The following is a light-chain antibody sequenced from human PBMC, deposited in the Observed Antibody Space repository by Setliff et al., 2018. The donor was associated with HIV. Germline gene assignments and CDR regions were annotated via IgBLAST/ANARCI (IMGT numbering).Light chain of an antibody. V-gene: IGLV2-14*03. J-gene: IGLJ1*01. Sequence: SALTQPASVSGSPGQSITISCTGTSSDIGTYNYVSWYQQHPGRAPKLMIYDVSFRPSGVSNRFSGSKSGSTASLTISGLQADDEADYYCSSYTTTSIPLFGTGTKVTVL. CDR1: SSDIGTYNY. CDR3: SSYTTTSIPL. CDR2: DVS.